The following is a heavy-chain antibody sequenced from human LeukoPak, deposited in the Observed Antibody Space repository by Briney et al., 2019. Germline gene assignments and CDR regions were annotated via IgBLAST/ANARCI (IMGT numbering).Heavy chain of an antibody. V-gene: IGHV3-7*01. J-gene: IGHJ6*03. Sequence: GGSLRLSCAVSGFTFSSYWMTWVRQAPGKGLEWVAKIKQDGSEKYYVDSVKGRFTISRDNAKNSLYLQMNSLRAEDTAVYYCGRVSTGYCGTTSCPDYYYYVDVWGKGTTVTVSS. CDR1: GFTFSSYW. CDR2: IKQDGSEK. D-gene: IGHD2-2*01. CDR3: GRVSTGYCGTTSCPDYYYYVDV.